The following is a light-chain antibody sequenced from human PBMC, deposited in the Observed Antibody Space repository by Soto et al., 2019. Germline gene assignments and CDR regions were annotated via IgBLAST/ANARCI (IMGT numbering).Light chain of an antibody. CDR3: LQVANFPRT. J-gene: IGKJ1*01. Sequence: DIQMTQSPSSVSSSVGYTVTITCRSSQDINSRLAWFQQQPGRPPKYVIQAATMLQSGFPSRFDGSGSGRDFTLTIHTLQPEDSETYYCLQVANFPRTFGQGTKVDIK. CDR1: QDINSR. V-gene: IGKV1-12*01. CDR2: AAT.